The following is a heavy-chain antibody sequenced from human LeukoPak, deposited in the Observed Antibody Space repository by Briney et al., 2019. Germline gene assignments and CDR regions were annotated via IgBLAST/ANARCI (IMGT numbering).Heavy chain of an antibody. V-gene: IGHV1-2*02. J-gene: IGHJ5*01. CDR2: INPNSGST. CDR3: VRETQGIRSFTSPDWYLERTNWIEP. D-gene: IGHD3-9*01. CDR1: GYTLTRYY. Sequence: ASVKVSYKASGYTLTRYYMQLVRQAPGQGREGMGWINPNSGSTNYAQKFQGRVTMTRHTSISTAYLELNRLRSDDTAVYYCVRETQGIRSFTSPDWYLERTNWIEPSGERTLVTVSS.